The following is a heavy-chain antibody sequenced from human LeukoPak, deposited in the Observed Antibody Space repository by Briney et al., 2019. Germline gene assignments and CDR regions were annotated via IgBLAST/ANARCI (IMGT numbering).Heavy chain of an antibody. CDR3: AKMRDRRDGYNFYFYYYMDV. CDR1: GFTFSQYW. J-gene: IGHJ6*03. D-gene: IGHD5-24*01. Sequence: GGSLRLSCAASGFTFSQYWMSWVRQAPGKGLEWVANIKHDGSEKQDGSEKNYVDSVKGRFTISRDNAKNSLYLQMNSLRAEDTAVYYCAKMRDRRDGYNFYFYYYMDVWGQGTTVTVSS. V-gene: IGHV3-7*01. CDR2: IKHDGSEKQDGSEK.